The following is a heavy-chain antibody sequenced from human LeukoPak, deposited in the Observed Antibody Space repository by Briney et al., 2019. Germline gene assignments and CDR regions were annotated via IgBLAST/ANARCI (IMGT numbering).Heavy chain of an antibody. CDR1: GYTLSELS. D-gene: IGHD3-10*01. CDR2: FDPEEGET. Sequence: RVASVKVSCKVSGYTLSELSMHWVPQAPAKGLEWMGGFDPEEGETIYAQKFQGRVTMTEDSSADTAYMELSRLRSEDTAVYYCAAKSGAFDYWGQGTLVTVSS. V-gene: IGHV1-24*01. CDR3: AAKSGAFDY. J-gene: IGHJ4*02.